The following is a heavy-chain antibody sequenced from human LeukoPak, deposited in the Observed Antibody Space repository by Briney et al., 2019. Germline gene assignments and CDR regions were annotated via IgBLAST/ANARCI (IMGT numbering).Heavy chain of an antibody. J-gene: IGHJ4*02. CDR3: ARRRKDYGAADY. Sequence: SETLSLTCAVYGGSFSGYYWSWIRQPPGKGLEWIGEINHSGSTNYNPSLKSRVTISVDTSKNQFSLKLTSVTAADTAMYYCARRRKDYGAADYWGQGTLVTVSS. CDR2: INHSGST. CDR1: GGSFSGYY. V-gene: IGHV4-34*01. D-gene: IGHD4-17*01.